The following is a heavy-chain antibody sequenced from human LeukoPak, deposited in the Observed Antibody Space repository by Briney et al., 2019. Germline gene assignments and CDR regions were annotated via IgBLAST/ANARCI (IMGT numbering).Heavy chain of an antibody. CDR1: GFTFDDYD. J-gene: IGHJ4*02. V-gene: IGHV3-9*03. CDR3: AKDVSSGWFVPSGHFDY. CDR2: ISWNSGSI. Sequence: PGRSLSLSCAASGFTFDDYDMHWFRQAPAKGLEWVSGISWNSGSIGYADSVKGRFTISRDNAKNSLYLQMNSLRAEDMALYYCAKDVSSGWFVPSGHFDYWGQGTLVTVSS. D-gene: IGHD6-19*01.